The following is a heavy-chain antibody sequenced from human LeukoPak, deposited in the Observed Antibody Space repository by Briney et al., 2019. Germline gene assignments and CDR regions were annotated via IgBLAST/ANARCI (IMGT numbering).Heavy chain of an antibody. CDR2: INHSGST. V-gene: IGHV4-34*01. J-gene: IGHJ2*01. Sequence: SETLSLTCAVSGYSISIGYYWSWIRQPPGKGLEWIGEINHSGSTNYNPSLKSRVTISVATSKNQFSLKLSSVTAADTSVYYCARGIVLVPAAKEYFDLWGRGTLVTVSS. CDR1: GYSISIGYY. CDR3: ARGIVLVPAAKEYFDL. D-gene: IGHD2-2*01.